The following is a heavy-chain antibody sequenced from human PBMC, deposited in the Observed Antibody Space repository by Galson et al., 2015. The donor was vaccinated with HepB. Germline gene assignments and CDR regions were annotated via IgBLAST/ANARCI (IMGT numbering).Heavy chain of an antibody. CDR2: IIPIFGTA. V-gene: IGHV1-69*13. Sequence: SVKVSCKASGGTFSSYAISWVRQAPGQGLEWMGGIIPIFGTANYAQKFQGRVTITADESTSTAYMELSSLRSEDTAVYYCARALVVPAATPAYYYYYGMDVWGQGTTVTVSS. J-gene: IGHJ6*02. D-gene: IGHD2-2*02. CDR3: ARALVVPAATPAYYYYYGMDV. CDR1: GGTFSSYA.